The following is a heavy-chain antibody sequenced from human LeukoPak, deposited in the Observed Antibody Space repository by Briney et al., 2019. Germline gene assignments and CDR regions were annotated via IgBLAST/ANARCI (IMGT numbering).Heavy chain of an antibody. CDR1: GGSISSYY. CDR3: ASFDKYYYDSSGYYRLDY. CDR2: IYYSGST. J-gene: IGHJ4*02. Sequence: PSETLSLTCTVSGGSISSYYWSWIRQPPGKGLEWIGYIYYSGSTNYNPSLKSRVTISVDTSKYQFSLKLSSVTAADTAVYYCASFDKYYYDSSGYYRLDYWGQGTLVTVSS. V-gene: IGHV4-59*01. D-gene: IGHD3-22*01.